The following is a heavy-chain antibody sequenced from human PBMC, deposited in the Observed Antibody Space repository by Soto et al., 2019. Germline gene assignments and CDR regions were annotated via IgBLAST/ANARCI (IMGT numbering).Heavy chain of an antibody. V-gene: IGHV3-30*18. CDR3: AKDDCTNGVCYLDY. Sequence: QVQLVESGGGVVQPGRSLRLSCAASGFTFSSYGMHWVRQAPGKGLEWVAVISYDGSNKYYADSVKGRFTISRDNSKNTLYLQMNSLRAEDTAVYYCAKDDCTNGVCYLDYWAREPWSPSPQ. J-gene: IGHJ4*02. CDR2: ISYDGSNK. D-gene: IGHD2-8*01. CDR1: GFTFSSYG.